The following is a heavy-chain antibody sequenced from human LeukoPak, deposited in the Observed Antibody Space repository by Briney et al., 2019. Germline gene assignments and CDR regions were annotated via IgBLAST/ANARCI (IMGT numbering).Heavy chain of an antibody. J-gene: IGHJ5*02. Sequence: GRSLRLSCAASGFTFSSYGMHWVRQAPGKGLEWMAVISYDGSNKYYADSVKGRFTISRDNSKNTLYLRMNSLRAEDTAVYYCAKGAMVRGQDAWFDPWGQGTLVTVSS. CDR1: GFTFSSYG. CDR2: ISYDGSNK. D-gene: IGHD3-10*01. CDR3: AKGAMVRGQDAWFDP. V-gene: IGHV3-30*18.